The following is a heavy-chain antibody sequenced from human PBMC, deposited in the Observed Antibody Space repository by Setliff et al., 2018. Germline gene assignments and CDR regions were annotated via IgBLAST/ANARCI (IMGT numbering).Heavy chain of an antibody. D-gene: IGHD2-2*01. CDR1: GGSISSSSYY. J-gene: IGHJ4*02. CDR3: ARAKGYCSSTSCRIYYFDY. V-gene: IGHV4-39*07. Sequence: PSETLSLTCTVSGGSISSSSYYWGWIRQPPGKGLEWIGYIYYSGSTYYNPSLKSRVTISVDTSKNQFSLKLSSVTAADTAVYYCARAKGYCSSTSCRIYYFDYWGQGTLVTVSS. CDR2: IYYSGST.